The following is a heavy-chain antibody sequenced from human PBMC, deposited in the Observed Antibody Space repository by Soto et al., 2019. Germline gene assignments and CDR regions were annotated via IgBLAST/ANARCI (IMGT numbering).Heavy chain of an antibody. D-gene: IGHD3-10*01. CDR2: IIPILGIA. CDR3: ASPRLLWFGELSPESYFDY. J-gene: IGHJ4*02. V-gene: IGHV1-69*02. Sequence: QVQLVQSGAEVKKPGSSVKVSCKASGGTFSSYTISWVRQAPGQGLEWMGRIIPILGIANYAQKFQGRVTITADKXXSXAXXELSSLRSEDTAVYYCASPRLLWFGELSPESYFDYWGQGTLVTVSS. CDR1: GGTFSSYT.